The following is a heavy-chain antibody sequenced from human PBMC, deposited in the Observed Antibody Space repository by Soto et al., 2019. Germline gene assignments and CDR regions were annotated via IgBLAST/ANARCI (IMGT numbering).Heavy chain of an antibody. Sequence: ASVKVSCKVCGYTLTELSMHWVRQAPGKGLEWMGGFDPEDGETIYAQKFQGRVTMTEDTSTDTAYMELSSLRSEDTAVYYCATGVRPYYDILTGLLPGTFFDYWGQGTLVTVSS. CDR3: ATGVRPYYDILTGLLPGTFFDY. CDR1: GYTLTELS. V-gene: IGHV1-24*01. D-gene: IGHD3-9*01. J-gene: IGHJ4*02. CDR2: FDPEDGET.